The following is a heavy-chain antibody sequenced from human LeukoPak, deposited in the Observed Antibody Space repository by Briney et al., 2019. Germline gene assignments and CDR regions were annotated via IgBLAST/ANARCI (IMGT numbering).Heavy chain of an antibody. CDR2: IYYSGST. CDR1: GGSISSSSYY. D-gene: IGHD3-22*01. J-gene: IGHJ4*02. V-gene: IGHV4-39*07. CDR3: ARTTAGSGYLPYDY. Sequence: SETLSLTCTVSGGSISSSSYYWGWIRQPPGKGLEWIGSIYYSGSTYYNPSLKSRVTISVDTSKNQFSLKLSSVTAADTAVYYCARTTAGSGYLPYDYWGQGTLVTVSS.